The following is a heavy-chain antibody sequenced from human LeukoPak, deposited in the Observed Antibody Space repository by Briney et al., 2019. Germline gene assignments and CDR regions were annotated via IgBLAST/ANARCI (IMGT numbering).Heavy chain of an antibody. D-gene: IGHD3-9*01. Sequence: SGPTLVNPTQTLTLTCTLSGFSLSTSGVGVGWIRQPPGKALEWLALIYWDDDKRYSPSLKSRLTITKDTSKNQVVLTMTNMDPVDTATYYCAHRPLYYDILTGKRGWFDPWGQGTLVTVSS. CDR3: AHRPLYYDILTGKRGWFDP. V-gene: IGHV2-5*02. CDR1: GFSLSTSGVG. J-gene: IGHJ5*02. CDR2: IYWDDDK.